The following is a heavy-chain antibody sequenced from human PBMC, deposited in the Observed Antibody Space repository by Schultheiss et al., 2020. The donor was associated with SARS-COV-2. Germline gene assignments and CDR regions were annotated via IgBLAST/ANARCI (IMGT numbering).Heavy chain of an antibody. CDR1: GFTFSSYS. J-gene: IGHJ6*03. D-gene: IGHD2-8*01. CDR2: ISSSSSYT. CDR3: ARGYCTNGICFHYFYYMDV. V-gene: IGHV3-21*05. Sequence: GGSLRLSCAASGFTFSSYSMNWVRQAPGKGLEWVSYISSSSSYTNYADSVKGRFTISRDNAKNSLFLQMNSLRAEDTAVYYCARGYCTNGICFHYFYYMDVWGKGSTVTVSS.